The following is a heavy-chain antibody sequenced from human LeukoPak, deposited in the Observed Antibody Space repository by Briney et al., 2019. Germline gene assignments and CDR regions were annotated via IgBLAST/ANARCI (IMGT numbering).Heavy chain of an antibody. CDR3: AKDSSSHLYYFDY. V-gene: IGHV3-23*01. J-gene: IGHJ4*02. Sequence: GGSLRLSCAASGFTFSSYAMSWVRQAPGKGLEWVSAISGSGGSTYYADFVKGRFTTSRDNSKNTLYLQMNSLRAEDTAVYYCAKDSSSHLYYFDYWGQGTLVTVSS. D-gene: IGHD6-13*01. CDR2: ISGSGGST. CDR1: GFTFSSYA.